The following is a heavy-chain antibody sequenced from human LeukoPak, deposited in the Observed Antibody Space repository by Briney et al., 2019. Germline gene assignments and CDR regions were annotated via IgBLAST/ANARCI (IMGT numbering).Heavy chain of an antibody. CDR2: TYYRSQQWHS. CDR1: GDSVSSNGAS. D-gene: IGHD3-3*01. CDR3: GRETDFGVVTN. V-gene: IGHV6-1*01. J-gene: IGHJ4*02. Sequence: SQTLSLTCAITGDSVSSNGASWNWIRQSPSRGLEWLGRTYYRSQQWHSDYAPSVKGRITLNPDTSKNQFSLQLNSMTPEDTAVYYCGRETDFGVVTNWGQGTLVTVSS.